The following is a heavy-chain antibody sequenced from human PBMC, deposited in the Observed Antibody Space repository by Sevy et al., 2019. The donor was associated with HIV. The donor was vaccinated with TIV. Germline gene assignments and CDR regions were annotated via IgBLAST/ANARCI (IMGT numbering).Heavy chain of an antibody. Sequence: GGSLRLSCAASGLTLTNYWMRWVRQAPGKGLVWVSHINTDGKMTRYADFVKGRFTISRDNAKNTLYLQMNSLRDEDTAVYYCARGSRGTFGYWGQRTLVTVSS. J-gene: IGHJ4*02. CDR2: INTDGKMT. CDR3: ARGSRGTFGY. D-gene: IGHD1-26*01. V-gene: IGHV3-74*01. CDR1: GLTLTNYW.